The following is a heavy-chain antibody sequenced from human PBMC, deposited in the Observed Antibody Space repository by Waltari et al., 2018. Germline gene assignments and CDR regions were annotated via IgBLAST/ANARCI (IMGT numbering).Heavy chain of an antibody. D-gene: IGHD6-13*01. CDR2: ISYDGSNK. Sequence: QVQLVESGGGVVQPGRSLRLSCAASGFTFSSYAMHWVRQAPGKGLEWVAVISYDGSNKYYADSVKGRFTISRDNSKNTLYLQMNSLRAEDTAVYYCARERGIAAAGTRVDYWGQGTLVTVSS. CDR3: ARERGIAAAGTRVDY. J-gene: IGHJ4*02. V-gene: IGHV3-30-3*01. CDR1: GFTFSSYA.